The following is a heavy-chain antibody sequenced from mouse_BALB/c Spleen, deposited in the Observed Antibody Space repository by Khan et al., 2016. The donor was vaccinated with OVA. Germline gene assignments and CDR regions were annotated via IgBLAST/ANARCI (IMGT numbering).Heavy chain of an antibody. V-gene: IGHV2-6-1*01. CDR3: ARQPYYHYFIMDY. CDR1: GFSLTNYC. J-gene: IGHJ4*01. D-gene: IGHD2-10*01. CDR2: IWRAGSI. Sequence: VQLVESGPGLVAPSHSLPITCTISGFSLTNYCVHWLRQPPGKGLEWLVVIWRAGSITYCSALKSRLSISKDKSKSQVFLKMNSLQTDDTAMYYCARQPYYHYFIMDYWGQGTSVTVSS.